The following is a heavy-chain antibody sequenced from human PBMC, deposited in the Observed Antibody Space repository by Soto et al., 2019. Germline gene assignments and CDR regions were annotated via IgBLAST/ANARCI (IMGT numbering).Heavy chain of an antibody. Sequence: QVQLVQSGAEVKKPGASVKVSCKASGYTFTSYDFNWVRQATGQGLEWMGWMNPNTGNTGYAEKFQGRVTMTRDTSISTAYMELSSLRSEDTAVYYCARQWELSGYYYGMDGWGQGTTVTVSS. CDR1: GYTFTSYD. J-gene: IGHJ6*02. CDR2: MNPNTGNT. V-gene: IGHV1-8*01. CDR3: ARQWELSGYYYGMDG. D-gene: IGHD1-26*01.